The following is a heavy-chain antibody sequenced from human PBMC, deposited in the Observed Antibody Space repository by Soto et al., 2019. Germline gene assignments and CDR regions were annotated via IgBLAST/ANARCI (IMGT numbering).Heavy chain of an antibody. CDR3: AQCLLGVNYYYGMDV. CDR1: GGTFSSYA. CDR2: IIPIFATA. Sequence: QVQLVQSGAEVKKPGSSVKVSCKASGGTFSSYAINWVRQAPGQGLEWMGGIIPIFATADYAQKFQGRVTNTADESTGTAYRELSSLRSEDTAVYYCAQCLLGVNYYYGMDVWGQGTTVTVSS. J-gene: IGHJ6*02. D-gene: IGHD3-16*01. V-gene: IGHV1-69*12.